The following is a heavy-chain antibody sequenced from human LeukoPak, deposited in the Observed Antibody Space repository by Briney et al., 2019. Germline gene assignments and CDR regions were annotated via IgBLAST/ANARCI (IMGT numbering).Heavy chain of an antibody. Sequence: GGSLRLSCAASGFTFSSYAMSWVRRAPGKGLEWVSAISGSGGSTYYADSVKGRFTISRDNSKNTLYLQMNSLRAEDTAVYYCAKDHSEWEHYDAFDIWGQGTMVTVSS. J-gene: IGHJ3*02. CDR3: AKDHSEWEHYDAFDI. CDR2: ISGSGGST. D-gene: IGHD1-26*01. CDR1: GFTFSSYA. V-gene: IGHV3-23*01.